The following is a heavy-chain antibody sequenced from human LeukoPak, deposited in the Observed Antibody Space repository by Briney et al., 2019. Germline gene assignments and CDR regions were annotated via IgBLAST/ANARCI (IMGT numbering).Heavy chain of an antibody. CDR2: INHSGST. Sequence: SETLSLTCAVYGGSFSGYYWSWIRQPPGKGLEWIGEINHSGSTNYNPSLKSRVTISVDTSKNQLSLKLSSVTAADTAVYYCARLQLWLRGFDYWGQGTLVTVSS. D-gene: IGHD5-18*01. CDR3: ARLQLWLRGFDY. J-gene: IGHJ4*02. CDR1: GGSFSGYY. V-gene: IGHV4-34*01.